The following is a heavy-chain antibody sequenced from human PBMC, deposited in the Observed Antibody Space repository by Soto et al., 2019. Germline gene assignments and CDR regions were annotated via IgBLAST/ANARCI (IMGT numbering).Heavy chain of an antibody. J-gene: IGHJ6*02. CDR2: IIPIFGTA. Sequence: QVQLVQSGAEVKKPGSSVKVSCKASGGTFSSYAISWVRQAPGQGLEWMRGIIPIFGTANYAQKFQGRVTITADESTSTAYMELSSLRSEDTAVYYCARGGYCSGGSCPPLDYYYYGMDVWGQGTTVTVSS. D-gene: IGHD2-15*01. CDR1: GGTFSSYA. CDR3: ARGGYCSGGSCPPLDYYYYGMDV. V-gene: IGHV1-69*01.